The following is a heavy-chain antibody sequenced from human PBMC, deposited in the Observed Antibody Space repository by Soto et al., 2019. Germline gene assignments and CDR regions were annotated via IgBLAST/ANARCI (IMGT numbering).Heavy chain of an antibody. CDR2: ISGGGDSI. D-gene: IGHD6-13*01. CDR1: GFMFSDYA. CDR3: AKDPLPIAGTIYFEY. Sequence: TGGSLRLSXAASGFMFSDYAMSWVRQAPGKGLEWVSSISGGGDSIYYADSVKGRFTMSRDNSKNTLFLQMNNLGAEDTAVYYCAKDPLPIAGTIYFEYWGQGTPVTVSS. J-gene: IGHJ4*02. V-gene: IGHV3-23*01.